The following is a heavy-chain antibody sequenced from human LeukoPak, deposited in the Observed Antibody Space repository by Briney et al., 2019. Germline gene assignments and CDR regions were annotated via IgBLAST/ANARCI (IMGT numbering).Heavy chain of an antibody. D-gene: IGHD2-15*01. CDR2: ISSDGGTK. CDR3: ARDRGYCSGDSCSLLLDY. CDR1: GVTFSTYA. V-gene: IGHV3-30*04. J-gene: IGHJ4*02. Sequence: GGSLRLSCAASGVTFSTYAMHWVRQAPGKGLEWVAVISSDGGTKYYADSVKGRFTISRDSSKNTLYLQMNSLRAEDTAVYYCARDRGYCSGDSCSLLLDYWGQGTLVTVSS.